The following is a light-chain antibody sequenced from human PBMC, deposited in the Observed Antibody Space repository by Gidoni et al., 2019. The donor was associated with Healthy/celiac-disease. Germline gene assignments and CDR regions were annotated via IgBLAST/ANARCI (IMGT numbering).Light chain of an antibody. Sequence: ETLLTQSPASLSLSPGKRATLSCGASQSVSSSYLAWYQQKPGLAPRLLIYDASSRATGIPDRFSGSGSGTDFTLTISRLEPEDFAVYYCQQYGSPTWTFGQXTKVEIK. J-gene: IGKJ1*01. V-gene: IGKV3D-20*01. CDR1: QSVSSSY. CDR3: QQYGSPTWT. CDR2: DAS.